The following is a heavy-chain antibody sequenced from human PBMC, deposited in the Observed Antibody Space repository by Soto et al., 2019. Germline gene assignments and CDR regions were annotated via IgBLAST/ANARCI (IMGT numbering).Heavy chain of an antibody. CDR2: ISKSGGTT. CDR3: VREGNYYFDY. Sequence: SLRLSCSSSVFTFIAYEIHLFRQAPGHGLEWVSYISKSGGTTYYADSVKGRFTISRDDAKNSVYLQMSSLTPEDMAVYKCVREGNYYFDYWGQGALV. CDR1: VFTFIAYE. V-gene: IGHV3-48*03. D-gene: IGHD6-13*01. J-gene: IGHJ4*02.